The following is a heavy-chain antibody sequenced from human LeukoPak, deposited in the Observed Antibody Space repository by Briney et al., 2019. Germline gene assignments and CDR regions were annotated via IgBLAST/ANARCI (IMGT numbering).Heavy chain of an antibody. J-gene: IGHJ4*02. D-gene: IGHD6-13*01. Sequence: VASVKVSCKASGGTFSSYAISWVRQAPGQGLEWMGGIIPIFGTANYAQKFQGRVTITTDESTSTAYMELSSLRSEDTAVYYCARDRGIAAAAPRFLFDYWGQGTLVTVSS. CDR1: GGTFSSYA. CDR3: ARDRGIAAAAPRFLFDY. V-gene: IGHV1-69*05. CDR2: IIPIFGTA.